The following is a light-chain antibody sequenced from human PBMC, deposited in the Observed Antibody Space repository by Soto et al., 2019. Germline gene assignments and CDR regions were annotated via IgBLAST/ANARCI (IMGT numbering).Light chain of an antibody. CDR3: MQALQTPGT. J-gene: IGKJ1*01. CDR1: QSLLHGHGYSY. Sequence: DIVMIQSPLSLPVTPGEPASISCRSSQSLLHGHGYSYLDWYLQKPGQSPQLLIYLGSNRASGVTDRFSGSGSGTDFTLKISRVETEDVGVYYCMQALQTPGTFGQGTKVDIK. V-gene: IGKV2-28*01. CDR2: LGS.